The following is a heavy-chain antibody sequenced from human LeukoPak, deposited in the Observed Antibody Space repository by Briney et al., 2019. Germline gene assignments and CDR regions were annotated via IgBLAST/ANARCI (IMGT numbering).Heavy chain of an antibody. Sequence: PSETLSLTCTVSGGSISSYYWGWIRQPAGKGLEWIERIYTSGSNNYNPSLKSRVTMSVDTSKNQFSLKLSSVTAADTAVYYCARVYHYDFWSTDYYYYMDFWGKGTTATVPS. J-gene: IGHJ6*03. CDR1: GGSISSYY. V-gene: IGHV4-4*07. CDR2: IYTSGSN. CDR3: ARVYHYDFWSTDYYYYMDF. D-gene: IGHD3-3*01.